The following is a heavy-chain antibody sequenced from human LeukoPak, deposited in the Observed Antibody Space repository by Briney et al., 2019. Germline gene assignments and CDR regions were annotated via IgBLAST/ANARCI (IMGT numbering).Heavy chain of an antibody. Sequence: SETLSLTCAVYGGSFSGYYWSWIRQPPGKGLEWIGEIKHSGSTNYNPSLKSRVTISVDTSKNQFSLKLSSVTAADTAVYYCARGSPRGRYFQHWGQGTLVTVSS. V-gene: IGHV4-34*01. CDR2: IKHSGST. J-gene: IGHJ1*01. CDR1: GGSFSGYY. D-gene: IGHD5-12*01. CDR3: ARGSPRGRYFQH.